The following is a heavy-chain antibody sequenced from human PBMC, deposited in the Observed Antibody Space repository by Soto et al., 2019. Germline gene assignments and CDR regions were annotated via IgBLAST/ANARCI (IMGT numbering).Heavy chain of an antibody. V-gene: IGHV3-23*01. D-gene: IGHD6-13*01. CDR2: ISGSGGST. J-gene: IGHJ5*02. Sequence: EVQLLESGGGLVQPGGSLRLSCAASGFTFSSYAMSWVRQAPGKGLEWVSAISGSGGSTYYADSVKGRFTISRDNSKNTLYLQMNSLRAEDTDVYYCAAHSSSWYDWFDPWGQGTLVTVSS. CDR3: AAHSSSWYDWFDP. CDR1: GFTFSSYA.